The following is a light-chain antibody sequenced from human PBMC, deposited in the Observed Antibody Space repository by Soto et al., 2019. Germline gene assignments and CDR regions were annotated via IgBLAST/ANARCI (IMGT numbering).Light chain of an antibody. J-gene: IGKJ1*01. CDR1: QSVSSSY. V-gene: IGKV3-20*01. CDR3: QQYGSSWWT. Sequence: EIVLTQSPGTLSLSPGERATLSCRASQSVSSSYFAWYQQRFGQAPRLLIYGASSRATGIPDRFSGSGSGTDFTLTISRLEPEDFAVYYWQQYGSSWWTFGQGTKVEIK. CDR2: GAS.